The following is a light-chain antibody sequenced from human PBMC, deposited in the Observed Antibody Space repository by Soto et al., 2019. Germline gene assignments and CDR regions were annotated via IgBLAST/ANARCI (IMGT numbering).Light chain of an antibody. CDR1: QSITIY. J-gene: IGKJ5*01. CDR3: QQAYTTPIT. Sequence: DIQMTQSPSSLSASVGDRVTITCRASQSITIYLNWYQQKPGKAPKFLIYTASSLQSGVPSRFSGSGSGTDFTLTISSLQPEDFATYYCQQAYTTPITFGQGTRREIK. V-gene: IGKV1-39*01. CDR2: TAS.